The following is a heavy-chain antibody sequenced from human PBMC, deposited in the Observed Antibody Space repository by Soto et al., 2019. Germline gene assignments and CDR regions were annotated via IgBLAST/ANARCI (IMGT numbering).Heavy chain of an antibody. Sequence: GGSLRLSCAASGFTFSSYWMSCVRQAPGKGLEWVANIKQDGSEKYYVDSVKGRFTISRDNAKNSLYLQMNSRRAEDTAVYYGDRDRATDGAVAGTFLFDYWGQGTLVTVSS. D-gene: IGHD6-19*01. J-gene: IGHJ4*02. V-gene: IGHV3-7*01. CDR1: GFTFSSYW. CDR2: IKQDGSEK. CDR3: DRDRATDGAVAGTFLFDY.